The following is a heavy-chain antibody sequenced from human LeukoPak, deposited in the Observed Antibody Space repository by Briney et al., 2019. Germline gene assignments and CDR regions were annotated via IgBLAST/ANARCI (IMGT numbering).Heavy chain of an antibody. V-gene: IGHV3-21*01. CDR3: ARDGTGTPPFDY. CDR1: GFTFSSYS. CDR2: ISSSSSYI. Sequence: PGGSLRLSCAASGFTFSSYSMNWVRQAPGKGLEWVSSISSSSSYINYADSVKGRFTISRDNAKNSLYLQMNSLRAEDTAVYYCARDGTGTPPFDYWGQGTLVTVSS. D-gene: IGHD1-1*01. J-gene: IGHJ4*02.